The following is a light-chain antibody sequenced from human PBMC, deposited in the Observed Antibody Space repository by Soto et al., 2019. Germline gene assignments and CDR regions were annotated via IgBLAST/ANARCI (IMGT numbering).Light chain of an antibody. CDR3: QQYYSTPYT. CDR2: WAS. J-gene: IGKJ2*01. CDR1: QSILYSSNKKNY. V-gene: IGKV4-1*01. Sequence: DIVMTQSPDSLAVSLGERATINCKSSQSILYSSNKKNYLAWYQQKAGQPPKLLIYWASTRESGVPDRFSGSGSETDFTLTTSSLQAEDVAVYYCQQYYSTPYTFGQGTKLEIK.